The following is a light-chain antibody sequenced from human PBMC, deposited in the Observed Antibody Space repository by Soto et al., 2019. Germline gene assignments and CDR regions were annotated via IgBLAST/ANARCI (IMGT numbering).Light chain of an antibody. V-gene: IGLV2-14*01. J-gene: IGLJ2*01. CDR3: CSYAGSSTSHVV. CDR2: EVS. Sequence: QSVLTQPASVSGSPGQSITISCTGTSSDVGGYNYVSWYQQHPGKAPKLMIYEVSNRPSGVSNRFSGSKSGNTASLTISGLQAEDEADYYCCSYAGSSTSHVVFGGGTKVTVL. CDR1: SSDVGGYNY.